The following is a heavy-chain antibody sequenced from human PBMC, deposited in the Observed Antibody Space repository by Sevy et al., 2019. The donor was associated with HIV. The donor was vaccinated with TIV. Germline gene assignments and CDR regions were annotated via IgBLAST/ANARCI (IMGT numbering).Heavy chain of an antibody. Sequence: ASVKVSCKASGYNFYIHWVRQAPGQGLEWMGRVTPNSGATTYAQRFQGRVAMNMDTSISTAYMELSGLKSDDTAIYYCAGQSLGWYNWFDPWGQGTLVTVSS. CDR3: AGQSLGWYNWFDP. V-gene: IGHV1-2*06. CDR2: VTPNSGAT. CDR1: GYNFY. D-gene: IGHD6-19*01. J-gene: IGHJ5*02.